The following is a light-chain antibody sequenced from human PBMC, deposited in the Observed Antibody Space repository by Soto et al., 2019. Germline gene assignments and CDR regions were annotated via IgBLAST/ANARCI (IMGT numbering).Light chain of an antibody. CDR3: QQYNNWPRT. CDR2: GAS. CDR1: QRVSSN. Sequence: EIVRTQSPATLSVSPGERATLSCRASQRVSSNLAWYQQKPGQAPRLLIYGASTRANGIPARFSGSGSGTDFTLTISSLQSEDFAVYYCQQYNNWPRTFGQGNKVEIK. J-gene: IGKJ1*01. V-gene: IGKV3-15*01.